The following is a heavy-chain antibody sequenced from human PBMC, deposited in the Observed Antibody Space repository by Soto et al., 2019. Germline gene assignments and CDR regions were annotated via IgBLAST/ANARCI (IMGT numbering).Heavy chain of an antibody. CDR1: GGSISSNY. CDR2: VYNSGST. V-gene: IGHV4-59*01. Sequence: SETLSLSCTVSGGSISSNYWTWIRQPPGKGLEWIGYVYNSGSTNYNPSLKSRVTISEDTSKSQFSLKVNSMTAADTAVYYCARYRREAVAGYTLDNWGQGILVTVSS. CDR3: ARYRREAVAGYTLDN. J-gene: IGHJ4*02. D-gene: IGHD6-13*01.